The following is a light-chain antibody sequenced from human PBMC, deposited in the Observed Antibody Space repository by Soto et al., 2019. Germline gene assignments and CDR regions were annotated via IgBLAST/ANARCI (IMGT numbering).Light chain of an antibody. CDR1: QCVSRNY. V-gene: IGKV3-20*01. CDR2: DAS. Sequence: FTDSPVRLSVSPGERATVSGRAGQCVSRNYLAWYQQKPGQAPRLLIYDASSRATGIPDRFSGSGSGTDFTLTIDGLEPEDFAVFYCYQYGSPPPLTFGPGTKVDIK. J-gene: IGKJ3*01. CDR3: YQYGSPPPLT.